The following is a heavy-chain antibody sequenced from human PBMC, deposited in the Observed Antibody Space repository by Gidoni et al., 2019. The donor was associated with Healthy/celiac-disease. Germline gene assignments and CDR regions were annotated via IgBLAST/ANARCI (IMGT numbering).Heavy chain of an antibody. V-gene: IGHV3-72*01. Sequence: EVQLVESGGGLVQPGGSLRLSCAASALHFTYHYMDWVRKAPGKGLGWVGSTRNKANSYTTEYAASVKGRFTISRDDSKNSLDLQMNSLKTEDTAVYYCAREYSSGWYVHFDYWGQGTLVTVSS. D-gene: IGHD6-19*01. CDR2: TRNKANSYTT. J-gene: IGHJ4*02. CDR1: ALHFTYHY. CDR3: AREYSSGWYVHFDY.